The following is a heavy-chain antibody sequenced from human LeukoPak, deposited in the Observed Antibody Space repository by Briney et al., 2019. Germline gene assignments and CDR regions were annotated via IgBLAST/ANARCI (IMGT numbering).Heavy chain of an antibody. CDR1: GFTFGDYS. Sequence: PGGSLRLSCAASGFTFGDYSMSWVRQAPGKGLEWVGFIRSQVHGGTIEYAASLKGRFTISRDDSKNIASLQMNSLKTEDTGVYYCSRDPYPRDDLFDIWGQGTMVTVSS. V-gene: IGHV3-49*04. D-gene: IGHD2-21*01. J-gene: IGHJ3*02. CDR2: IRSQVHGGTI. CDR3: SRDPYPRDDLFDI.